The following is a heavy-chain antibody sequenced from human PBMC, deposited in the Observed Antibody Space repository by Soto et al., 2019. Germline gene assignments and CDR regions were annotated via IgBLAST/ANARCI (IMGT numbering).Heavy chain of an antibody. D-gene: IGHD3-3*01. V-gene: IGHV4-4*07. J-gene: IGHJ5*02. CDR2: IYSSGNT. Sequence: SETLSLTCSVSGGTISGYYWTWIRQPAGKGLEWIGRIYSSGNTKYNPSLQSRVTMSLDTSNNPFSLRLTSVTAADTAVYYCARGQRFSDWFDPWGQGTLVTVSS. CDR1: GGTISGYY. CDR3: ARGQRFSDWFDP.